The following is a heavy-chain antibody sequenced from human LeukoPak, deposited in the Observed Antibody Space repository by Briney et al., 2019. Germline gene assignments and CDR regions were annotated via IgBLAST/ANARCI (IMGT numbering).Heavy chain of an antibody. CDR1: GFTFSNFG. D-gene: IGHD5-24*01. V-gene: IGHV3-33*01. CDR2: IWYDGSNK. Sequence: PGRSLRLSCAASGFTFSNFGMHWVRQAPGKGLEWVAVIWYDGSNKYYADSVKGRFTISRDNAKNSLYLQMNSLRAEDTAVYYCARSEDGYVDYWGQGTLVTVSS. CDR3: ARSEDGYVDY. J-gene: IGHJ4*02.